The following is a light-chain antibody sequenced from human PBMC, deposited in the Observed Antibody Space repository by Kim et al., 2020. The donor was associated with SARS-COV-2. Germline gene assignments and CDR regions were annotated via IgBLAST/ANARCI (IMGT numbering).Light chain of an antibody. J-gene: IGKJ1*01. Sequence: ASVGARVSLTYRASQGIANYLSWFQQKPGKALRSLIYAASSLQSGVLSKFSGSVSGTDFTLTISSLQPEDLGTYYCQQYYSYPWTFGQGTKWDIK. V-gene: IGKV1-16*02. CDR3: QQYYSYPWT. CDR1: QGIANY. CDR2: AAS.